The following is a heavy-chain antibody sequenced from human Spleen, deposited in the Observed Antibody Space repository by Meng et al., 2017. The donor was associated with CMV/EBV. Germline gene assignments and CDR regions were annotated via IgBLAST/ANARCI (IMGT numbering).Heavy chain of an antibody. CDR1: GFIISDYY. Sequence: GGSLRLSCAASGFIISDYYMNWIRQAPGKGLEWVSSITSSGTKIYYADSVMGRFTISRDNANNSLYLQMNSLRAEDTAVYFCARGMGCTGTRCYYSASDFWGQGTLVTVSS. CDR2: ITSSGTKI. V-gene: IGHV3-11*04. D-gene: IGHD2-2*01. J-gene: IGHJ4*02. CDR3: ARGMGCTGTRCYYSASDF.